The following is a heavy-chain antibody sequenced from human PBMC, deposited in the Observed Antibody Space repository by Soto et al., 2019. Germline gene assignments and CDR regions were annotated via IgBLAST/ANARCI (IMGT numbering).Heavy chain of an antibody. V-gene: IGHV3-33*01. J-gene: IGHJ6*03. D-gene: IGHD4-17*01. CDR3: ARDYGDDYYYYYMDV. CDR2: IWYDGSNK. CDR1: GFTFSSYG. Sequence: GGSLRLSCAASGFTFSSYGMHWVRQAPGKGLEWVAVIWYDGSNKYYADSVKGRFTISRDNSKNTLYLQMNSLRAEDTAVYYCARDYGDDYYYYYMDVWGKGTTVTVSS.